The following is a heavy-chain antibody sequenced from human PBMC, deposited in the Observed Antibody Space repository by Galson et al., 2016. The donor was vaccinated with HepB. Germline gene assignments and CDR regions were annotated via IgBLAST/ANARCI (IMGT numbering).Heavy chain of an antibody. V-gene: IGHV3-30-3*01. CDR2: ISFDASTK. Sequence: SLRLSCAASGFTFNNYAMHWVRQAPGKGLEWVTVISFDASTKYYADSVKGSFTIARDNSQNTLSLQMNSLRTEDTAAYYGARGGQLERRGKYYFYDMDVWGQGTTVTVSS. J-gene: IGHJ6*02. CDR3: ARGGQLERRGKYYFYDMDV. D-gene: IGHD1-1*01. CDR1: GFTFNNYA.